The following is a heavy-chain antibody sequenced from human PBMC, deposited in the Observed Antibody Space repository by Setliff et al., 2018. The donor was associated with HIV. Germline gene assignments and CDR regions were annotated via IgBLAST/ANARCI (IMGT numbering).Heavy chain of an antibody. Sequence: ASVKVSCKASGYTLTSYAMHWVRQAPGQRLEWMGWINAGNGNTKYSQEFQGRVTITRDTSASTAYMELSSLRSEDMAVYYCARGKVGYDGIMDVWGKGTTVTVSS. V-gene: IGHV1-3*03. CDR2: INAGNGNT. CDR1: GYTLTSYA. D-gene: IGHD3-16*01. CDR3: ARGKVGYDGIMDV. J-gene: IGHJ6*04.